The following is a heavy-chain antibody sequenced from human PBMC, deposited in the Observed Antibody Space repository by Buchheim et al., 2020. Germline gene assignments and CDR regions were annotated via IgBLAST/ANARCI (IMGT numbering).Heavy chain of an antibody. CDR1: GGSISSGGYY. CDR2: IYYSGNT. V-gene: IGHV4-31*03. Sequence: QVQLQESGPGLVKPSQTLSLTCTVSGGSISSGGYYWTWIRQHPGKGLEWIGYIYYSGNTYYNPSLKSRVTISIDTSKNQLSLNLGSVTAADTAVYYCAGGTVVTPSWFDPWGQGTL. D-gene: IGHD4-23*01. J-gene: IGHJ5*02. CDR3: AGGTVVTPSWFDP.